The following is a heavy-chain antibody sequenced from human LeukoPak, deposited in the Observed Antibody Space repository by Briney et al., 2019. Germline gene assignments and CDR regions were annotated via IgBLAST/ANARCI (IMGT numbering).Heavy chain of an antibody. CDR2: FDPEDGET. CDR1: GYTLTELS. Sequence: ASVKVSCKVSGYTLTELSMHWVRQAPGKGLEWMGGFDPEDGETIYAQKFQGRVTMTEDTSTDTAYMELSSLRSEDTAVYYCATEGSGWSPANAFDIWGQGTMVTVSS. J-gene: IGHJ3*02. V-gene: IGHV1-24*01. D-gene: IGHD6-13*01. CDR3: ATEGSGWSPANAFDI.